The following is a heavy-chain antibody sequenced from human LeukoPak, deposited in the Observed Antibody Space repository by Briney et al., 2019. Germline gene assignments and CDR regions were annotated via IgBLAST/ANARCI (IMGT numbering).Heavy chain of an antibody. J-gene: IGHJ4*02. CDR1: GYTFSGYY. Sequence: GASVKVSCKASGYTFSGYYIHWVRQAPGQGLEWMGWTNPKSGGTNYAQKFQGRVTMTRDTSITTAYMELSRLRSDDTAVYYCTRELGCSGGSCYPDYWGQGTLVTVS. D-gene: IGHD2-15*01. V-gene: IGHV1-2*02. CDR2: TNPKSGGT. CDR3: TRELGCSGGSCYPDY.